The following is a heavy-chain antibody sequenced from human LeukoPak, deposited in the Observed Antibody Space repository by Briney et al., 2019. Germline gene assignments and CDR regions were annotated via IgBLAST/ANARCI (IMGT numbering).Heavy chain of an antibody. J-gene: IGHJ6*03. CDR2: IRSKANSYAT. Sequence: GGSLRLSCAASGFTFSGSAMHWVRQASGKGLEWVGRIRSKANSYATAYAASVKGRFTISRDDSKNTAYLQMNSLKTEDTAVYYRTSGSWGVVGYYYYYMDVWGKGTTVTASS. CDR1: GFTFSGSA. CDR3: TSGSWGVVGYYYYYMDV. D-gene: IGHD3-3*01. V-gene: IGHV3-73*01.